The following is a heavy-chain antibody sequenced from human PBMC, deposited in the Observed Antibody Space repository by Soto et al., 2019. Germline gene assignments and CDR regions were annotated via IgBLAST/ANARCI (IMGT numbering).Heavy chain of an antibody. CDR3: AKEDVGSGSAFDY. CDR1: GLTFSSYG. CDR2: ISYDGSNK. J-gene: IGHJ4*02. V-gene: IGHV3-30*18. Sequence: GSLRLSCVVSGLTFSSYGMHWVRQDPGKGLEWVAVISYDGSNKYYADSVKGRFTISRDNSKNTLYLQMNSLRVEDTAVYYCAKEDVGSGSAFDYWGQGTLVTVSS. D-gene: IGHD3-10*01.